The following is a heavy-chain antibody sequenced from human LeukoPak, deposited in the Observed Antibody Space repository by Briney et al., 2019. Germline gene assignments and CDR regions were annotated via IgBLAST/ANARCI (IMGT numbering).Heavy chain of an antibody. CDR1: GDSISTFY. CDR2: IYFTGST. V-gene: IGHV4-59*01. Sequence: SETLSLTCTVSGDSISTFYLAWVRQPPGKGLEWVGYIYFTGSTNYNPSLKSRLTISADTSKNRFSLKLTSVTAADTAVYYCARGQTSSNWPDYDHYYYMDVWGKGTTVTVSS. CDR3: ARGQTSSNWPDYDHYYYMDV. J-gene: IGHJ6*03. D-gene: IGHD6-13*01.